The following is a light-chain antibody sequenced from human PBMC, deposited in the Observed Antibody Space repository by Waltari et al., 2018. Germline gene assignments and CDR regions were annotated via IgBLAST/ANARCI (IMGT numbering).Light chain of an antibody. CDR3: SSYTSSSTWV. Sequence: QSALTQPASVSGPPGQSITISCTGTSSDGGGYNYVSWYQQHPGKAPKLMIYEVSNRPSGVSNRFSGSKSGNTASLTISGLQAEDEADYYCSSYTSSSTWVFGGGTKLTVL. J-gene: IGLJ3*02. V-gene: IGLV2-14*01. CDR2: EVS. CDR1: SSDGGGYNY.